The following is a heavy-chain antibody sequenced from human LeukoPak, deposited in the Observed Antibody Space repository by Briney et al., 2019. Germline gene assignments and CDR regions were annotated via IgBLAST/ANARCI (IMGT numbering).Heavy chain of an antibody. J-gene: IGHJ5*02. Sequence: SETLSLTCTVPGGSISSGGYYWSWIRQHPGKGLEWIGYIYYSGSTYYNPSLKSRVTISVDTSKNQFSLKLSSVTAADTAVYYCARGFGEFLYWFDPWGQGTLVTVSS. CDR2: IYYSGST. CDR3: ARGFGEFLYWFDP. V-gene: IGHV4-31*03. D-gene: IGHD3-10*01. CDR1: GGSISSGGYY.